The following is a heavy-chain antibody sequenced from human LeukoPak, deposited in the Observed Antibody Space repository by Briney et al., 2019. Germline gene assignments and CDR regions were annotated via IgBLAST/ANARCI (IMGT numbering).Heavy chain of an antibody. V-gene: IGHV3-48*03. CDR1: GFTFSSYE. CDR3: AELGITMIGGV. Sequence: WGSLRLSCAASGFTFSSYEMNWVGQAPGKGLEWVSYISSSGSTIYYADSVKGRFTISRDNAKNSLYLQMNSLRAEDTAVYYCAELGITMIGGVWGKGTTVTISS. D-gene: IGHD3-10*02. CDR2: ISSSGSTI. J-gene: IGHJ6*04.